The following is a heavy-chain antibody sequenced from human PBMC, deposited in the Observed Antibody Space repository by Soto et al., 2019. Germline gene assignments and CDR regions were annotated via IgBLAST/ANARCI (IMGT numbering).Heavy chain of an antibody. J-gene: IGHJ4*02. V-gene: IGHV1-69*02. CDR3: ARRDMATITSDY. CDR1: GGTFSSYT. D-gene: IGHD5-12*01. Sequence: ASVKVSCKASGGTFSSYTISWVRQAPGQGLEWMGRIIPILGIANYAQKFQGRVTITADKSTSTAYMELSSLRSEDTAVYYCARRDMATITSDYWGQGTLVTVSS. CDR2: IIPILGIA.